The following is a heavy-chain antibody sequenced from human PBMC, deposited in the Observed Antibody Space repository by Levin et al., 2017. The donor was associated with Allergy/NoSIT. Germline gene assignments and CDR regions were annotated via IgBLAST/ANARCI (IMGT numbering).Heavy chain of an antibody. CDR2: INPNSGGT. J-gene: IGHJ4*02. Sequence: ASVKVSCKASGYTFTGYYMHWVRQAPGQGLEWMGWINPNSGGTNYAQKFQGRVTMTRDTSISTAYMELSRLRSDDTAVYYCARDPIRLSYYYDSSGYGAPPGYWGQGTLVTVSS. V-gene: IGHV1-2*02. D-gene: IGHD3-22*01. CDR1: GYTFTGYY. CDR3: ARDPIRLSYYYDSSGYGAPPGY.